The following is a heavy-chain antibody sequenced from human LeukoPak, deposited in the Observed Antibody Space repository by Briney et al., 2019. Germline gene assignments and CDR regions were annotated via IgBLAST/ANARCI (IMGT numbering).Heavy chain of an antibody. CDR3: ARDEGYYDILGFDY. Sequence: ASVKVSRKASGYTFTSYGITWVRQAPGQGLEWMGWISGYNDNAKYAQKFQGRVTMTTDTSTTTAYMELRSLRTDDPAVYYCARDEGYYDILGFDYWGQGTLVTVSS. CDR2: ISGYNDNA. D-gene: IGHD3-22*01. CDR1: GYTFTSYG. V-gene: IGHV1-18*01. J-gene: IGHJ4*02.